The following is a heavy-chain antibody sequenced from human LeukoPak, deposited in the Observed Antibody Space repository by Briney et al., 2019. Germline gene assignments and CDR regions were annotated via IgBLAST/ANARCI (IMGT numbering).Heavy chain of an antibody. CDR2: ITYDGSNK. J-gene: IGHJ4*02. D-gene: IGHD1-14*01. CDR3: AKDSTAMGLTTDFDY. V-gene: IGHV3-30*18. CDR1: GFTFSSYG. Sequence: GGSLRLSCAASGFTFSSYGMHWVRQAPGKGLEWVVVITYDGSNKNYADSVKGRFTISRDNSKNTLYVQMNSLRGEDTAVYYCAKDSTAMGLTTDFDYWGQGTLVTVSS.